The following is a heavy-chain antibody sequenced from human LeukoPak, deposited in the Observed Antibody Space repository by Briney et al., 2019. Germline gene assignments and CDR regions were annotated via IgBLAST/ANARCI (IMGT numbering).Heavy chain of an antibody. J-gene: IGHJ6*02. CDR3: ARDALYDSSGYYAYYYGMDV. CDR1: GGTFSSYA. CDR2: IIPILGIA. D-gene: IGHD3-22*01. Sequence: SVKVSCKASGGTFSSYAISWVRQAPGQGLEWMGRIIPILGIANYAQKFQGRVTITADKSTSTAYMELSSLRSEDTAVYYCARDALYDSSGYYAYYYGMDVWGQGTTVTVSS. V-gene: IGHV1-69*04.